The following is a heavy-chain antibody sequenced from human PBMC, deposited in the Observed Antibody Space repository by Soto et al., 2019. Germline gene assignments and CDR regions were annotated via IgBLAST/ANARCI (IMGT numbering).Heavy chain of an antibody. CDR2: IIGSGGST. J-gene: IGHJ6*02. V-gene: IGHV3-23*01. Sequence: GSLRLSCASSGFTFSSYAMSWVRQAPGKGLKWVSAIIGSGGSTYYADSVKGRFTISRDNSKNTLYLQMNSLRAEDTAVYYCAKEDNGDSGSYYRSLDYYYYYGMDVWGQGTTVTVSS. CDR1: GFTFSSYA. CDR3: AKEDNGDSGSYYRSLDYYYYYGMDV. D-gene: IGHD1-26*01.